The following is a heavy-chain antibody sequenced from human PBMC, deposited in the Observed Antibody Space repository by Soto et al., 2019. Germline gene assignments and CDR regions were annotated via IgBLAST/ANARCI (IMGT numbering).Heavy chain of an antibody. CDR1: GVSINNYY. CDR3: AKVLSGGHLDY. V-gene: IGHV4-59*01. D-gene: IGHD6-25*01. J-gene: IGHJ4*02. Sequence: SETLSLTCTVSGVSINNYYWTWIRQPPGKRLEWIGAIYYTGSTTYNPSLRSRVTFSVDTSKNQFSLSLTSVTAADTEVYFCAKVLSGGHLDYWGQGTLVTVSS. CDR2: IYYTGST.